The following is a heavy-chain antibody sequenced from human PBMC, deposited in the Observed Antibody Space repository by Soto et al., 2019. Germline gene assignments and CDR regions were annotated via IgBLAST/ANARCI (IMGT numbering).Heavy chain of an antibody. CDR2: VYYTGTT. V-gene: IGHV4-59*01. CDR1: GSPISPYY. Sequence: SSETLSLTCAVSGSPISPYYWSWIRQAPGKGLEWIGYVYYTGTTNYNPSLKSRVTISIDRSKNQVSLDLTSATAADTAVYYCARDGYRYPGTFDFWGPGPMVTVSS. CDR3: ARDGYRYPGTFDF. D-gene: IGHD5-18*01. J-gene: IGHJ3*01.